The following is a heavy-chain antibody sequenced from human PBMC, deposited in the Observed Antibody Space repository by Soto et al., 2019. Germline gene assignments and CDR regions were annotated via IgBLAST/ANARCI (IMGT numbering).Heavy chain of an antibody. V-gene: IGHV1-69*13. D-gene: IGHD3-10*01. CDR2: IIPIFGTA. J-gene: IGHJ6*02. Sequence: SVKVSCKASGGTFSSYAISWVRQAPGQGLEWMGGIIPIFGTANYAQKFQGRVTITADESTSTAYMELSSLRSEDTAVYYCARTPLRGRDYYYYYGMDVWGQGTTVTVS. CDR3: ARTPLRGRDYYYYYGMDV. CDR1: GGTFSSYA.